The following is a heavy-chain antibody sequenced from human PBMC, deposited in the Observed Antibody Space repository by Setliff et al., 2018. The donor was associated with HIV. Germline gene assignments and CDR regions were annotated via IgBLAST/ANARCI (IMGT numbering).Heavy chain of an antibody. J-gene: IGHJ6*03. V-gene: IGHV4-34*01. Sequence: LSLTCAVYGGSVSGYYWSWIRQPPGKGLEWIGEIDHSGSTNYNPSLKSRVTISVDTSKNQFSLKLSSVTAADTAVYYCARDRSNWNYGKNYMDVWGKGTTVTVSS. CDR3: ARDRSNWNYGKNYMDV. D-gene: IGHD1-7*01. CDR2: IDHSGST. CDR1: GGSVSGYY.